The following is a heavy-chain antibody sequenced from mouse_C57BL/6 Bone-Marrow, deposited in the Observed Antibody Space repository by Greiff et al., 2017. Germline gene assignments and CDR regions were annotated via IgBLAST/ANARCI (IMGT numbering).Heavy chain of an antibody. J-gene: IGHJ1*03. Sequence: QVQLQQPGAELVKPGASVKLSCKASGYTFTSYWMHWVKQRPGQGLEWIGMIHPNSGSTNYNEKFKSKATLTVDKASSTAYMQLSSLTSEDSAVYYCARSVYYYGSRGYFDVWGTGTTVTVSS. V-gene: IGHV1-64*01. CDR2: IHPNSGST. CDR1: GYTFTSYW. CDR3: ARSVYYYGSRGYFDV. D-gene: IGHD1-1*01.